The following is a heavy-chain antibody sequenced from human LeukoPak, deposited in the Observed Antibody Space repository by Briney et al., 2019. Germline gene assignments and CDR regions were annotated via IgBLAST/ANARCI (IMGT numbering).Heavy chain of an antibody. Sequence: SETLSLTCTVSGGSISSYYWSWIRQPPGKGLEWIGYIYYSGSTNYNPSPKSRVTISVDTSKNQFSLKLSSVTAADTAVYYCARAGYSINMNAFDIWGQGTMVTVSS. V-gene: IGHV4-59*01. CDR2: IYYSGST. CDR1: GGSISSYY. CDR3: ARAGYSINMNAFDI. J-gene: IGHJ3*02. D-gene: IGHD5-18*01.